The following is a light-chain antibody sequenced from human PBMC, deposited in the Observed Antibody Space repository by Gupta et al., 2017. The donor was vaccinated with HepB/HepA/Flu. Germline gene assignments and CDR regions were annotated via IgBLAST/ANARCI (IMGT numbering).Light chain of an antibody. J-gene: IGLJ2*01. Sequence: QSVLTQPPSVSGAPGQRVTISCPGSSSNIGADYDVQWYQQLPGTAPKLLIHGNSNRPSGVPERFSGSKSGTSASLAITGLQAEDEADYYCQSYDSSLSGFVVFGGGTKVTVL. CDR3: QSYDSSLSGFVV. V-gene: IGLV1-40*01. CDR2: GNS. CDR1: SSNIGADYD.